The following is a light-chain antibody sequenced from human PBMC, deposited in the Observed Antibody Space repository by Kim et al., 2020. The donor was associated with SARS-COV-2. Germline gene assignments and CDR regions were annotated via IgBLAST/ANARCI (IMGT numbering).Light chain of an antibody. CDR2: GKD. CDR3: KSRDSRRGKVV. CDR1: SLRSYY. J-gene: IGLJ2*01. Sequence: SSELTQDPAVSVALGQTVRITCQGDSLRSYYATWYQQKSGQAPVLVFYGKDKRPSGIPDRFSGSSSGNTASLTITGAQVADEADYYCKSRDSRRGKVVFGGGTKVTVL. V-gene: IGLV3-19*01.